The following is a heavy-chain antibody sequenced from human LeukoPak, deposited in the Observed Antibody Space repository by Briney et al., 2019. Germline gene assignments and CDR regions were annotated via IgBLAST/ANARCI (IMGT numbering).Heavy chain of an antibody. CDR3: ARQNRGSYYYYYGMDV. CDR2: IYHSGST. Sequence: PSETLSLTCAVSGYSISSGYYWGWIRQPPGKGLEWIGSIYHSGSTYYNPSIKSRVTISVDTSKNQFSLKLSSMTAADTAVYYCARQNRGSYYYYYGMDVWGKGTTVTVSS. J-gene: IGHJ6*04. D-gene: IGHD3-10*01. V-gene: IGHV4-38-2*01. CDR1: GYSISSGYY.